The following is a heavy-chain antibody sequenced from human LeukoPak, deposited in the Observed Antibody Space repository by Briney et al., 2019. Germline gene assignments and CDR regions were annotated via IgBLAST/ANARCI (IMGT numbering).Heavy chain of an antibody. D-gene: IGHD4-17*01. CDR1: GGSISSSSYF. CDR3: ARQMNTVTADY. Sequence: PSGTLSLTCTVSGGSISSSSYFWGWIRQPPGKGPEWIGSIFYSGSTYYNPSLNSRVTISIDTSKNQFPLRLNSVTAADTAVYYCARQMNTVTADYWGQGTLVTVSS. V-gene: IGHV4-39*01. CDR2: IFYSGST. J-gene: IGHJ4*02.